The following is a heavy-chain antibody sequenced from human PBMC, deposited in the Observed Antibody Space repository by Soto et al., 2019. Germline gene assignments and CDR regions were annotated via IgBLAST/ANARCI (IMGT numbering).Heavy chain of an antibody. CDR1: GFTFSSYS. CDR3: AKDSLPGIAAAGTVY. Sequence: GGSLRLSCAASGFTFSSYSMNWVRQAPGKGLEWVSYISSSSSTIYYADSVKGRFTISRDNAKNSLYLQMNSLRDEDTAIYYCAKDSLPGIAAAGTVYWGQGTLVTVSS. V-gene: IGHV3-48*02. D-gene: IGHD6-13*01. J-gene: IGHJ4*02. CDR2: ISSSSSTI.